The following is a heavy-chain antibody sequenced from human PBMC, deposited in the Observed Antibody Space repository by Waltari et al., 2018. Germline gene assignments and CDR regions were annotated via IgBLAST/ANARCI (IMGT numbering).Heavy chain of an antibody. CDR1: GFTLSRYW. D-gene: IGHD3-22*01. CDR2: IMTDGSEE. V-gene: IGHV3-7*01. Sequence: EVQLVESGGGLVQPGGSLSLSCAASGFTLSRYWMSWVRQAPGKGPEWVANIMTDGSEEYYLDSVRGRFTISRDNAKNSLYLQMNSLRPEDTAVYYCARDQWFAFDIWGHGTMVTVSS. CDR3: ARDQWFAFDI. J-gene: IGHJ3*02.